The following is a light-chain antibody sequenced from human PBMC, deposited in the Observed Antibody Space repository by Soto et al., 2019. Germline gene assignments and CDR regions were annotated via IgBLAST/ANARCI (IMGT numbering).Light chain of an antibody. CDR1: QSISSY. CDR2: SAS. CDR3: QQSYSTPLG. Sequence: DIQMTQSPSSLSASVGDRVTITCRASQSISSYLNWYQQKPGKAPQLLIYSASSLQSGVPSRFSGSGSGTDFTLTVSSLQPEDFATYYCQQSYSTPLGFGGGTRVEIK. V-gene: IGKV1-39*01. J-gene: IGKJ4*01.